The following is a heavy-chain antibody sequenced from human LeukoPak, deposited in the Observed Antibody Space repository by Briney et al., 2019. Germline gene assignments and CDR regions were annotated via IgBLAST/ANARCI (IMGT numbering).Heavy chain of an antibody. CDR2: IGTAGDT. CDR1: GFTFSSYD. CDR3: ARARGGSNWFDT. Sequence: PGRSLRLSCAASGFTFSSYDMHWVRQATGKGLEWVSAIGTAGDTYYPGSVKGRFTISRENAKNSLYLQMNSLRAGDTAVYYCARARGGSNWFDTWGQGTLVTVSS. V-gene: IGHV3-13*01. D-gene: IGHD5-12*01. J-gene: IGHJ5*02.